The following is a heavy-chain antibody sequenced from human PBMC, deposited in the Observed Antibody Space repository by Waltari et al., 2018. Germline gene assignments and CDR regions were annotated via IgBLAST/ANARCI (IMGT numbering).Heavy chain of an antibody. J-gene: IGHJ4*02. CDR1: GYTFTDYY. CDR2: GDPEDGET. V-gene: IGHV1-69-2*01. Sequence: EVQLVPSGSEVKKPGATVNISCTASGYTFTDYYMHWVQPAPGKGLEWMGRGDPEDGETIDAEKFQGRVTITADTSTDTAYMELSSRRSEDTAVYYGATIARGSSSWYIPYYWGQGTLVTVSS. CDR3: ATIARGSSSWYIPYY. D-gene: IGHD6-13*01.